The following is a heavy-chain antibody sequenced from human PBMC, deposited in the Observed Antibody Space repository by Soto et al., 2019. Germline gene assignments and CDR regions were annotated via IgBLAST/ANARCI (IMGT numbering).Heavy chain of an antibody. CDR2: IGTAGDT. V-gene: IGHV3-13*01. D-gene: IGHD3-22*01. CDR1: GFTFSSYD. Sequence: GSLRLSCAASGFTFSSYDMHWVRQATGKGLEWVSAIGTAGDTYYPGSVKGRFTISRENAKNSLYLQMSSLRAGDTAVYYCARVEYYYDSSGYYYRYWGQGTLVTVSS. CDR3: ARVEYYYDSSGYYYRY. J-gene: IGHJ4*02.